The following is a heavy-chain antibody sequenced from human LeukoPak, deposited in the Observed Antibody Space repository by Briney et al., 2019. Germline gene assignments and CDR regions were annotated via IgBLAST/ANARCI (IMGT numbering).Heavy chain of an antibody. J-gene: IGHJ4*02. CDR3: ARAGYGDSDFDY. V-gene: IGHV4-38-2*02. CDR2: IDGSGSS. Sequence: SETLSLTCTVSGYSISSGYLWGWIRQPPGKGLEWIGSIDGSGSSYYNPSLKSRVTISVDTSKNQFSLKLNSVTAADTAVYYCARAGYGDSDFDYWGQGTLVTVSS. CDR1: GYSISSGYL. D-gene: IGHD4-17*01.